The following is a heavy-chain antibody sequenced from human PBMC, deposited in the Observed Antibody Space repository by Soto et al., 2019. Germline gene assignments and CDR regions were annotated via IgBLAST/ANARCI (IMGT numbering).Heavy chain of an antibody. CDR3: AKDLQVDYDYIWGSYRPYYFDY. D-gene: IGHD3-16*02. Sequence: PGGSLRLSCAASGFTFSSYAMSWVRQAPGKGLEWVSAISGSGGSTYYADSVKGRFTISRDNSKNTLYLQMNSLRAEDTAVYYCAKDLQVDYDYIWGSYRPYYFDYWGQGTLVTVSS. CDR2: ISGSGGST. V-gene: IGHV3-23*01. J-gene: IGHJ4*02. CDR1: GFTFSSYA.